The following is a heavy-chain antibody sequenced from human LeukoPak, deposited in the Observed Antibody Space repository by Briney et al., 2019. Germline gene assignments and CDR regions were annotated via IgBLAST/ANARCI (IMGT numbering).Heavy chain of an antibody. CDR1: GFTFSSYA. V-gene: IGHV3-30-3*01. Sequence: PGGSLRLSCAASGFTFSSYAMHWVRQAPGKGLEWVAVISYDGSNKYYADSVKGRLTISRDNSKNTLYLQMNSLRAEDTAVYYCARDSSVYYDSSGYSFFEYWGQGTLVTVSS. CDR3: ARDSSVYYDSSGYSFFEY. J-gene: IGHJ4*02. D-gene: IGHD3-22*01. CDR2: ISYDGSNK.